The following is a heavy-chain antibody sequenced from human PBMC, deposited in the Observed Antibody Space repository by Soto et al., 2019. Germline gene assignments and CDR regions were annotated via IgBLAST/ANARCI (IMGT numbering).Heavy chain of an antibody. V-gene: IGHV4-39*01. CDR3: ARYSTGLNWFDP. CDR2: VFYDGGT. Sequence: QLQLQESGPGLVKPSETLSLTCTVSGGSISSSRHYWGWIRQPPGGGLEWVGGVFYDGGTFYNSSLTSRISISVDTSKNQCSRRLSSVTAADTAVYDCARYSTGLNWFDPWGQGTLVTVSS. CDR1: GGSISSSRHY. J-gene: IGHJ5*02. D-gene: IGHD4-17*01.